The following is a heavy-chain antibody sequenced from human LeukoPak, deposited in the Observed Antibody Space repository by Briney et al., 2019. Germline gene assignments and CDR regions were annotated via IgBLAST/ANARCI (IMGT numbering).Heavy chain of an antibody. D-gene: IGHD3-22*01. Sequence: GGSLRLSCAASGFTFSSYSMNWVRQAPGKGLEWVSYISSSSSTIYYADSVKGRFTISRDNAKNSLYLQVNSLRDEDTAVYYCARDGLYYYDSSGYGFDYWGQGTLVTVSS. J-gene: IGHJ4*02. V-gene: IGHV3-48*02. CDR3: ARDGLYYYDSSGYGFDY. CDR1: GFTFSSYS. CDR2: ISSSSSTI.